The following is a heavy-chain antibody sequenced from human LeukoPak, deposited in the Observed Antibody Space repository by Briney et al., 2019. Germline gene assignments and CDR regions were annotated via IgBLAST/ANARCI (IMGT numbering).Heavy chain of an antibody. V-gene: IGHV4-34*01. CDR3: ARRLSLAARHYYGMDV. Sequence: PSETLSLTCAVYGGSFSGYYWSWIRQPPGKGLEWIGEINHSGSTNYNPSLKSRVTISVDTSKNQFSLKLSSVTAADTAVYYCARRLSLAARHYYGMDVWGQGTTVTVSS. CDR1: GGSFSGYY. D-gene: IGHD6-6*01. J-gene: IGHJ6*02. CDR2: INHSGST.